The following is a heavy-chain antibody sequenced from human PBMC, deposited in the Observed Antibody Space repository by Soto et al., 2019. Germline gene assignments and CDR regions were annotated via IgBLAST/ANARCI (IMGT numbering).Heavy chain of an antibody. J-gene: IGHJ4*01. CDR1: GGSFSGYY. V-gene: IGHV4-34*01. CDR3: ARGESRGIVVVIAASRHYFDY. D-gene: IGHD2-15*01. CDR2: INHSGST. Sequence: PSETLSLTCAVYGGSFSGYYWSWIRQPPGKGLEWIGEINHSGSTNYNPSLKSRVTISVDTSKNQFSLKLSSVTAADTAVYYCARGESRGIVVVIAASRHYFDYSGQGTLFTVSS.